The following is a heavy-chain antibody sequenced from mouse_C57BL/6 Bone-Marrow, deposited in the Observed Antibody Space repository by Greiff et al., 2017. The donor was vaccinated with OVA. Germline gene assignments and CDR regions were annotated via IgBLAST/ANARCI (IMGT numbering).Heavy chain of an antibody. CDR3: KLLLRKDYAMDY. D-gene: IGHD1-1*01. CDR1: GFTFSNYW. CDR2: IRLKSDNYAT. J-gene: IGHJ4*01. V-gene: IGHV6-3*01. Sequence: EVKLQESGGGLVQPGGSMKLSCVASGFTFSNYWMNWVRQSPEKGLEWVAQIRLKSDNYATHYAESVKGRFTISRDDSKSSVYLQMNNLRAEDTGIYYCKLLLRKDYAMDYWGQGTSVTVSS.